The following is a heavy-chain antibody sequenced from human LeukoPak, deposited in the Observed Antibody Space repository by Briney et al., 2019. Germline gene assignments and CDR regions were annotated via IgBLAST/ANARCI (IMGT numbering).Heavy chain of an antibody. CDR1: GGSISSSSYY. J-gene: IGHJ4*02. D-gene: IGHD2-2*01. CDR3: ARELLVPAAHQFDY. CDR2: IYTSGST. Sequence: SETLSLTCTVSGGSISSSSYYWSWIPQPAGKGLEWIGRIYTSGSTNYNPSLKSRVTISVDTSKNQYSLKLSSVTAADTAVYYCARELLVPAAHQFDYWGQGTLVTISS. V-gene: IGHV4-61*02.